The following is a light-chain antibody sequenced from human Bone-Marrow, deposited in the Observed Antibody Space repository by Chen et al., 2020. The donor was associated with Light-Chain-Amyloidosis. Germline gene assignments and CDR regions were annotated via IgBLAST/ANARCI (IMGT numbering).Light chain of an antibody. V-gene: IGLV2-14*01. CDR3: ISHTSSGTLWV. J-gene: IGLJ3*02. Sequence: QSALTPPASVSGSPGQSITISCTGTSGDVGTYNYVSWYQQYPGKAPKLMIYEVSNRPSGVSNRFSGSKPGNTASLTISGLQAEDEADYYCISHTSSGTLWVFGGGTKLTVL. CDR2: EVS. CDR1: SGDVGTYNY.